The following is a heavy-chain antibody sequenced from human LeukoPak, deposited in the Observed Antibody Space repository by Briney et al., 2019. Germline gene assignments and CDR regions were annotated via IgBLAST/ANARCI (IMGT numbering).Heavy chain of an antibody. CDR3: ARDGKYYDYVWGSYRSNNYYYYYMDV. V-gene: IGHV1-46*01. Sequence: ASVNVSCKASGYIFTSYYMHWVRQAPGQGFEWMGIINPSGGSTSYAQKFQGSVTMTRDMSTSPVYMELSSLRSEDTAVYYCARDGKYYDYVWGSYRSNNYYYYYMDVWGKGTTVTVSS. D-gene: IGHD3-16*02. J-gene: IGHJ6*03. CDR1: GYIFTSYY. CDR2: INPSGGST.